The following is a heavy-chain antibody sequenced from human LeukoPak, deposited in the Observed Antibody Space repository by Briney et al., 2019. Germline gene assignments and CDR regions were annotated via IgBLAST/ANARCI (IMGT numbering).Heavy chain of an antibody. Sequence: PSETLSLTCTVSGGSISSYYWSWIRQPPGKGLEWIGYIYYSGSTNYNPSLKSRVTISVDTSKNQFSLKLSSVTAADTAVYYCARAGPFLGGPRPFNYYGSGSYYPPFDYWGQGTLVTVSS. CDR1: GGSISSYY. CDR3: ARAGPFLGGPRPFNYYGSGSYYPPFDY. J-gene: IGHJ4*02. V-gene: IGHV4-59*08. D-gene: IGHD3-10*01. CDR2: IYYSGST.